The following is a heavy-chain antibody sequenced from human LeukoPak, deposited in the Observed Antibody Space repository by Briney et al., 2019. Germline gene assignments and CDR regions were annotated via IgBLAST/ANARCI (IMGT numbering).Heavy chain of an antibody. V-gene: IGHV3-7*03. CDR3: ARSLPYGTTWYGRSDF. Sequence: GGSLRLSCAASGSTFGNYYMSWVRQAPGKGLEWVANIRQDGDTKYYVDSVKGRFTISRDNAMNSLYLQMNSLRAEDTAIYYCARSLPYGTTWYGRSDFWGQGTLVTVSS. CDR2: IRQDGDTK. D-gene: IGHD6-13*01. J-gene: IGHJ4*02. CDR1: GSTFGNYY.